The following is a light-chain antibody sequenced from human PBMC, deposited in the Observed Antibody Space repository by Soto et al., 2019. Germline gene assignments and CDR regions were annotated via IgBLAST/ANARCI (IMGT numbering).Light chain of an antibody. CDR1: QSVSSY. Sequence: EIVLTQSPATLSLSPGARATLSCRASQSVSSYVAWYQQKPGQAPRLLIYDVSNSATGIPARFSGSGSGTDFTLTISSLEPEDFAVYYCQQRSNWPYTFGQGTKLEIK. V-gene: IGKV3-11*01. J-gene: IGKJ2*01. CDR3: QQRSNWPYT. CDR2: DVS.